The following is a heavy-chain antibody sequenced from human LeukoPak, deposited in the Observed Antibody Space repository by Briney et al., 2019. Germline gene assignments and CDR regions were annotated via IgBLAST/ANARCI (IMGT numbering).Heavy chain of an antibody. CDR1: GGSISSYY. D-gene: IGHD3-10*01. J-gene: IGHJ6*02. CDR2: IYYSGST. CDR3: ARLNYYAGTYYGMDV. Sequence: SETLSLTCTVSGGSISSYYWSWIRQPPGKGLEGIGYIYYSGSTNYNPSLKSRVTISLDTSKNQFSLKLSSVPAADTAMYYCARLNYYAGTYYGMDVWGQGTTVTVSS. V-gene: IGHV4-59*08.